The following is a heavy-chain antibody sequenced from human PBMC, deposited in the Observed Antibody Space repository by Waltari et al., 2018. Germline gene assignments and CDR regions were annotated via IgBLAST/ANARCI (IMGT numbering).Heavy chain of an antibody. Sequence: EVQLLESGGGLVQPGGSLRLSCAASGFTFSSFAMGWVRQARGKGLEWVSAISGSGGSTYYADSVKGRFTISRDNSKNTLYLQMNSLRAEDTAVYYCAKDQLVTTVYFDYWGQGTLVTVSS. CDR2: ISGSGGST. J-gene: IGHJ4*02. CDR3: AKDQLVTTVYFDY. D-gene: IGHD4-17*01. V-gene: IGHV3-23*01. CDR1: GFTFSSFA.